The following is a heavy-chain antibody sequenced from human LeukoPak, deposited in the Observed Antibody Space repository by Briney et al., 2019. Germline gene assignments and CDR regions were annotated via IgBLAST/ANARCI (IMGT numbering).Heavy chain of an antibody. CDR1: GDTFSSYA. D-gene: IGHD3-22*01. J-gene: IGHJ1*01. CDR2: IIPIFGTA. Sequence: ASVKVSCKASGDTFSSYAISWVRQAPGQGLEWMGRIIPIFGTANYAQKFQGRVTITADKSTSTAYMELSSLRSEDTAVYYCASPQYYYDSSGYYYVEYFQHWGQGTLVTVSS. CDR3: ASPQYYYDSSGYYYVEYFQH. V-gene: IGHV1-69*06.